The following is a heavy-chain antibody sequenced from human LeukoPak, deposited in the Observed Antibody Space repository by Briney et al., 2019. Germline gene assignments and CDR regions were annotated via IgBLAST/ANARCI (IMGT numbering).Heavy chain of an antibody. CDR1: GFTFNTYA. CDR2: IGGGDT. V-gene: IGHV3-23*01. D-gene: IGHD3-16*01. Sequence: GGSLRLSCAASGFTFNTYAMSWVRQVPRKGPEWVATIGGGDTYCAGSVKGRFTISRDDSKNTVFLQMDSLRVEDTAVYYCARDYVSHNGVYDCFEFWGQGTQVTVSS. CDR3: ARDYVSHNGVYDCFEF. J-gene: IGHJ4*02.